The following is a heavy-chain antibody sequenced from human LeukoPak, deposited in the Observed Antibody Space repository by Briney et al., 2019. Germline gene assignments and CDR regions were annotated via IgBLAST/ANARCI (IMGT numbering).Heavy chain of an antibody. CDR3: ATSAFDY. J-gene: IGHJ4*02. CDR1: GYTFTSYY. Sequence: ASVKVSCKASGYTFTSYYMHWVRQAPGQGLEWMGTFNPSGNSTSYAQKFQGRVTLTRDTSTSTVYKVLTSLRSEDTAVYYCATSAFDYWGQGTLVTVPS. V-gene: IGHV1-46*01. CDR2: FNPSGNST. D-gene: IGHD2-15*01.